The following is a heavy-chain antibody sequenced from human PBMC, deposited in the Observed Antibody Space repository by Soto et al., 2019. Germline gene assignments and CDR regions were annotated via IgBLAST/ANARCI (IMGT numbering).Heavy chain of an antibody. CDR2: ISYDGSNK. V-gene: IGHV3-30-3*01. D-gene: IGHD5-12*01. CDR3: ARDIETTMPVY. Sequence: QVQLVESGGGVVQPGRSLRLSCAASGFTFSSYAMHWVRQAPGKGLEWVAVISYDGSNKYYADSVKGRFTISRDNSKNTLYLQMNSLRAEDTAVYYCARDIETTMPVYWGQGTLVTVSS. J-gene: IGHJ4*02. CDR1: GFTFSSYA.